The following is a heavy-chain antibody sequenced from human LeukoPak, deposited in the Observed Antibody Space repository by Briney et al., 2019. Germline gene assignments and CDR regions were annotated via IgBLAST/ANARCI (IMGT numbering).Heavy chain of an antibody. CDR2: IYYSGST. Sequence: SETLSLTCTVSGGSVSSGSYYWSWIRQPPGKGLEWIGYIYYSGSTNYNPSLKSRVTISVDTSKNQFSLKLSSVTAADTAVYYCARSAALNMADYWGQGTLVTVSS. CDR3: ARSAALNMADY. D-gene: IGHD6-13*01. J-gene: IGHJ4*02. CDR1: GGSVSSGSYY. V-gene: IGHV4-61*01.